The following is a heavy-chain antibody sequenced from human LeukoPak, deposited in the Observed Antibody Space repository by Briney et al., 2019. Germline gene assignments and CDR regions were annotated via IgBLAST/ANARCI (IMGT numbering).Heavy chain of an antibody. CDR2: IYYSGST. V-gene: IGHV4-59*01. Sequence: PSETLSLTCTVSGGSISSYYWSWIRQPPGKGLEWIGYIYYSGSTNYNPSLKSRVTISVDTSKNQFSLKLSSVTAADTAVYYCAREASGHYNGSGRFDYWGQGTLVTVSS. CDR3: AREASGHYNGSGRFDY. D-gene: IGHD3-10*01. CDR1: GGSISSYY. J-gene: IGHJ4*02.